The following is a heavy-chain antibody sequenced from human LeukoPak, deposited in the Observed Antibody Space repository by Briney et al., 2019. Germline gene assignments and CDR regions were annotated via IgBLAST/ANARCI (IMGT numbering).Heavy chain of an antibody. CDR1: GFTFSSFG. D-gene: IGHD2-15*01. CDR2: IRHDGSNK. CDR3: ARDRPGGSEAKAYYYYGMDV. V-gene: IGHV3-30*02. Sequence: GGSLSLSCAASGFTFSSFGIHWVRQAPGKGLEWVAFIRHDGSNKYYADSVKGRFTISRDNSKNTLYLQMNSLRAEDTAVYYCARDRPGGSEAKAYYYYGMDVWGQGTTVTVSS. J-gene: IGHJ6*02.